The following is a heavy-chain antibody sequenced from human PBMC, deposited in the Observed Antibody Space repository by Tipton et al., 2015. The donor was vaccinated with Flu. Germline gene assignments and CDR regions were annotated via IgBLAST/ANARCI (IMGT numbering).Heavy chain of an antibody. V-gene: IGHV3-11*01. Sequence: SLRLSCAASGFTFSDYYMSWIRQAPGKGLEWVSYISSSGSTIYYADSVKGRFTISRDNAKNSLYLQMNSLRAEDTAVYYCARVAGYSYYYYYGMDVWGQGTTVTVSS. D-gene: IGHD6-19*01. CDR3: ARVAGYSYYYYYGMDV. J-gene: IGHJ6*02. CDR1: GFTFSDYY. CDR2: ISSSGSTI.